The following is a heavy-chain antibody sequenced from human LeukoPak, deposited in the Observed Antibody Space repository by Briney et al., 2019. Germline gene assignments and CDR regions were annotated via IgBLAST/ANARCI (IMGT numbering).Heavy chain of an antibody. D-gene: IGHD6-13*01. CDR3: ARDLRAAAAGPFDY. CDR2: IRTVGDDP. J-gene: IGHJ4*02. CDR1: GFQFSSFA. Sequence: GGSLRLSCVASGFQFSSFAMSWVRQAPGRGLQWVSAIRTVGDDPSYADSVKGRFTISRDNSKNTLYLQMNSLRAEDTAVYYCARDLRAAAAGPFDYWGQGTLVTVSS. V-gene: IGHV3-23*01.